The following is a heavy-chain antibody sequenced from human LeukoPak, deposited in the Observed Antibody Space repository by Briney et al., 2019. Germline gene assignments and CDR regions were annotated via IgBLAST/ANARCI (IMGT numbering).Heavy chain of an antibody. D-gene: IGHD1-26*01. Sequence: ASEKVSCKAPGYTVISDGITWVRQATGQGLEWMGISNPSGGSTNYAQKFHGRVTMTRDTSTSTVYLELSSLRSEDTAVYYCAGVLVGAIGNYFDYWGQGTLVTVSS. J-gene: IGHJ4*02. V-gene: IGHV1-46*01. CDR2: SNPSGGST. CDR3: AGVLVGAIGNYFDY. CDR1: GYTVISDG.